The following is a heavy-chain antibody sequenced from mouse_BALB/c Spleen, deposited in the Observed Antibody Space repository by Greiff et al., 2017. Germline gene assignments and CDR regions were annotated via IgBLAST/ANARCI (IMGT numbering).Heavy chain of an antibody. Sequence: VQLKESGPGLVAPSQSLSITCTVSGFSLTSYGVHWVRQPPGKGLEWLGVIWAGGSTNYNSALMSRLSISKDNSKSQVFLKMNSLQTDDTAMYYCARDRMGNYRFAYWGQGTLVTVSA. CDR2: IWAGGST. J-gene: IGHJ3*01. CDR3: ARDRMGNYRFAY. D-gene: IGHD2-1*01. CDR1: GFSLTSYG. V-gene: IGHV2-9*02.